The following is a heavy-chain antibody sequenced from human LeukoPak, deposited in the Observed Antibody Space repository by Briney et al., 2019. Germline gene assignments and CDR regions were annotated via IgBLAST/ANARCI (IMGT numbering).Heavy chain of an antibody. CDR2: LSYSGSP. V-gene: IGHV4-39*01. D-gene: IGHD7-27*01. CDR3: ARRRPNWGAFDI. Sequence: SETLSLTCTVSGGSISNTAYYWGWIRQPPGKGLEWIGSLSYSGSPYYNPSLKSRVTISGDMSKNQFSLKLSSVTAADTAVYYCARRRPNWGAFDIWGQGTMVTVSS. CDR1: GGSISNTAYY. J-gene: IGHJ3*02.